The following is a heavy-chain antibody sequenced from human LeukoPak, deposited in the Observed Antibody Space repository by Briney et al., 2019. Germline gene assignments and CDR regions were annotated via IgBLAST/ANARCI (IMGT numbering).Heavy chain of an antibody. CDR2: IYYSGST. V-gene: IGHV4-59*12. CDR3: TRDREHGTQDS. CDR1: VGSISSYY. Sequence: SETLSLTCTVSVGSISSYYWSWIRQPPGKGLEWIGYIYYSGSTNYNPSLKSRVTISVDTSKNQFSLNLNSVTAADTAVYFCTRDREHGTQDSWGQGTLVTVS. J-gene: IGHJ4*02. D-gene: IGHD1-26*01.